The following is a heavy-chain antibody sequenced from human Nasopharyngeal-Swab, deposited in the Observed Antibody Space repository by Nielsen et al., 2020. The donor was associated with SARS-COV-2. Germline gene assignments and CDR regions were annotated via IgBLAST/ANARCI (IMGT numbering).Heavy chain of an antibody. D-gene: IGHD3-3*01. V-gene: IGHV4-38-2*01. Sequence: SETLSLTCAVSGYSISSGYYWGWIRQPTGKGLEWIGSIYHSGSTYYSPSLKSRVTISVDTSKNQFSLKLRSVTAADTAVYYCARRYGDFWSGHYFDYWGQGTLVTVSS. CDR2: IYHSGST. CDR1: GYSISSGYY. J-gene: IGHJ4*02. CDR3: ARRYGDFWSGHYFDY.